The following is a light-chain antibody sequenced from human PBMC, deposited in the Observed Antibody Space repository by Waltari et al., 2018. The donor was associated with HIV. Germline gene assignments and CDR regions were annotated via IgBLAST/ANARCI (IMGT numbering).Light chain of an antibody. V-gene: IGLV6-57*01. Sequence: NFMLTQPHSVSESPGKTVTISCTRSSGRIASNYVQWYPQRPGSSPTTLTYEDNPSPSGVPDRFSGSIDSSSNSASLTISGLKTEDEADYYCQSYDSSKWVFGGGTKLTVL. J-gene: IGLJ3*02. CDR1: SGRIASNY. CDR3: QSYDSSKWV. CDR2: EDN.